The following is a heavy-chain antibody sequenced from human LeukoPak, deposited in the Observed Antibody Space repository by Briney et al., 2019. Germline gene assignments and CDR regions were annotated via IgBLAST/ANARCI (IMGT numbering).Heavy chain of an antibody. CDR1: GGSISSSSYY. D-gene: IGHD2-21*02. CDR2: IYYSGST. J-gene: IGHJ2*01. V-gene: IGHV4-39*07. Sequence: SETLSLTCTVSGGSISSSSYYWGWIRQPPGKGLEWIGSIYYSGSTYYNPSLKSRVTISVDTSKNQFSLKLGSVTAADTAVYYCAIRTAPQNWYFDLWGRGTLVTVSS. CDR3: AIRTAPQNWYFDL.